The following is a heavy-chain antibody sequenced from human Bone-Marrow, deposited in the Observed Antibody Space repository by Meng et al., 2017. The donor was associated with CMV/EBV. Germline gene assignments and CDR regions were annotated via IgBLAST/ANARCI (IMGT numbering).Heavy chain of an antibody. CDR2: IRYDGSNK. D-gene: IGHD5-24*01. CDR1: GFTFSSYG. J-gene: IGHJ4*02. CDR3: ARGWLQNNYFDY. V-gene: IGHV3-30*02. Sequence: GGSLRLSCAASGFTFSSYGMHWVRQAPGKGLEWVAFIRYDGSNKYYADSVKGRFTISRDNAKNSLYLQMNSLRAEDTAVYYCARGWLQNNYFDYWGQGTLVTVSS.